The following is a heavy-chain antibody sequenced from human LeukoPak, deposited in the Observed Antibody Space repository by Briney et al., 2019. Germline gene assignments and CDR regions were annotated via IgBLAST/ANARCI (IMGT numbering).Heavy chain of an antibody. V-gene: IGHV3-7*03. CDR3: ARDNYDSSGFMGGDFDH. D-gene: IGHD3-22*01. Sequence: GGSLRLSCAASGFTFSSYWMSWVRQAPGKGLEWVANIKQDGSEKYYVDSVKGRFTISRDNAKNSLYLQMNSLRAEDTAVYYCARDNYDSSGFMGGDFDHWGQGTLVTVSS. CDR2: IKQDGSEK. J-gene: IGHJ4*02. CDR1: GFTFSSYW.